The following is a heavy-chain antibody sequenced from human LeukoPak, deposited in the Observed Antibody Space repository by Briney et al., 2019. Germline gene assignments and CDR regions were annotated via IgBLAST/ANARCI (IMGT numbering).Heavy chain of an antibody. CDR2: IYHSGST. D-gene: IGHD2-21*02. J-gene: IGHJ3*02. CDR1: GGSISSGGYS. Sequence: PSETLSLTCAVSGGSISSGGYSWSWIRQPPGKGLEWIGYIYHSGSTYYNPSLKSRITISVDTSKIQFSLKLSSVTAADTAVYYCARLPLPYCGGDCYSGAFDIWGQGTMVTVSS. CDR3: ARLPLPYCGGDCYSGAFDI. V-gene: IGHV4-30-2*05.